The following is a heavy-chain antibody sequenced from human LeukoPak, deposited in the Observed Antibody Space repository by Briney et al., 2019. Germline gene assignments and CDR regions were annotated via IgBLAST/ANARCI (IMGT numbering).Heavy chain of an antibody. CDR2: ISPSSSYM. CDR3: AKSTVTTPYYYGMDV. V-gene: IGHV3-21*01. Sequence: PGGSLRLSCAASGFTFSTYMMNWVRQAPGKGLEWVSSISPSSSYMYYADTVKGRFTISRDNTENSLYLQMDSLRAEDTAVYYCAKSTVTTPYYYGMDVWGQGTTVTVSS. J-gene: IGHJ6*02. D-gene: IGHD4-17*01. CDR1: GFTFSTYM.